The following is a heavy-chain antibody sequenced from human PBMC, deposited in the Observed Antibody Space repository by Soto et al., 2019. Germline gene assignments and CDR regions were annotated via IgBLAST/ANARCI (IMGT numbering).Heavy chain of an antibody. CDR2: MNPNSGNT. CDR3: ASEVGSRRLGY. V-gene: IGHV1-8*01. Sequence: QVQLVQSGAEVKKPGASVKVSCKASGYTFTSYDINWVRQATGQGLEWMGWMNPNSGNTGYAQKFQGRVTKNGNSPISTDYMELGSLRAEDTAVYYCASEVGSRRLGYWGQGTLVTVSS. D-gene: IGHD1-26*01. J-gene: IGHJ4*02. CDR1: GYTFTSYD.